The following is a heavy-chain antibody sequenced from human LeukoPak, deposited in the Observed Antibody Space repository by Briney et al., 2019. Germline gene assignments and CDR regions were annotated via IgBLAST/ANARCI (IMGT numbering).Heavy chain of an antibody. J-gene: IGHJ4*02. CDR1: GLTFSNNW. D-gene: IGHD6-13*01. CDR2: IKEDGSEK. Sequence: GRSLSLSCAASGLTFSNNWMSWARQAPGKGLEWVANIKEDGSEKYYVDSVKGRFTIYRDNARNLLYLQMNSLRADDTAVYYCVSWRQLGYWGQGTLVTVSS. CDR3: VSWRQLGY. V-gene: IGHV3-7*01.